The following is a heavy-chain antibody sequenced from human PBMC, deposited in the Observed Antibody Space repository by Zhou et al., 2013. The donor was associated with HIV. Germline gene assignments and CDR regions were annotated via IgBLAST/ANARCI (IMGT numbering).Heavy chain of an antibody. CDR3: ARDYLSHGDARYYYYYGMDV. D-gene: IGHD4-17*01. V-gene: IGHV1-2*02. CDR2: INPNSGGT. CDR1: GYTFTGYY. Sequence: QVQLVQSGAEVKKPGASVKVSCKASGYTFTGYYMHWVRQAPGQGLEWMGWINPNSGGTNYAQKFQGRVTMTRDTSISTAYMELSRLRSDDTAVYYCARDYLSHGDARYYYYYGMDVWGQGTTVTVSS. J-gene: IGHJ6*02.